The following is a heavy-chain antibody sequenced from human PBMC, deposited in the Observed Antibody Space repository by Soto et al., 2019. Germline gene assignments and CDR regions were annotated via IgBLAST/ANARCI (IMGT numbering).Heavy chain of an antibody. CDR1: GFTFSSYW. V-gene: IGHV3-7*01. J-gene: IGHJ6*03. CDR2: IKQDGSEK. Sequence: GGSLRLSCAASGFTFSSYWMSWVRQAPGKGLEWVANIKQDGSEKYYVDSVKGRFTISRDNAKNSLYLQMNSLRAEDTAVYYCARTITIFGAHRPYYYYYMDAWGKGTTVTVSS. CDR3: ARTITIFGAHRPYYYYYMDA. D-gene: IGHD3-3*01.